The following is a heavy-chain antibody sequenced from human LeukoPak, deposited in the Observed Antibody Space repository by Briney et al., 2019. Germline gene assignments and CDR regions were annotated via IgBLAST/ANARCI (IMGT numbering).Heavy chain of an antibody. CDR2: INHSGST. V-gene: IGHV4-34*01. Sequence: PSETLSLTCAVYGGSFSGYYWSWIRQPPGKGLEWIGEINHSGSTNYNPSLKSRVTISVDTSKNQFSLKLSSVTAADTAVYYCARPSYYYDSSGYSYWGQGTLVTVSS. J-gene: IGHJ4*02. CDR1: GGSFSGYY. CDR3: ARPSYYYDSSGYSY. D-gene: IGHD3-22*01.